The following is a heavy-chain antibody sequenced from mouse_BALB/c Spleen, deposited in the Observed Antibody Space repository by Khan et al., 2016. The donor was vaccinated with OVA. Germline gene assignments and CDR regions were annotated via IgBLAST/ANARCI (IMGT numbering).Heavy chain of an antibody. J-gene: IGHJ2*01. CDR1: GYSITSDYA. Sequence: QLEESGPGLVKPSQSLSLTCTVTGYSITSDYAWNWIRQFPGNKLEWMGYISYSGNTKYNPSLKSRISITRETSKNQFFLQLNFVTIEDTATYYCARIQGGDFDYWGQGTTLTVSS. D-gene: IGHD3-2*02. CDR3: ARIQGGDFDY. CDR2: ISYSGNT. V-gene: IGHV3-2*02.